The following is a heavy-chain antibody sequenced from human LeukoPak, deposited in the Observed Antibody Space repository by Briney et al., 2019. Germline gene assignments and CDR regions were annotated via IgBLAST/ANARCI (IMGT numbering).Heavy chain of an antibody. V-gene: IGHV6-1*01. CDR2: TYHRSKWYN. CDR3: ARGGSYSFDY. Sequence: SQTLSLTCAISGDSVSSNSAAWNWIRQSPSRGPEWLGSTYHRSKWYNDYALSVKSRISVNPDTPKNQFSLQLNSVTPEDTAVYYCARGGSYSFDYWGQGTLVTVSS. J-gene: IGHJ4*02. D-gene: IGHD1-26*01. CDR1: GDSVSSNSAA.